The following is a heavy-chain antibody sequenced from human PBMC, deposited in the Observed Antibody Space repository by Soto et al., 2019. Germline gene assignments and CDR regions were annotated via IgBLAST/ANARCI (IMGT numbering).Heavy chain of an antibody. CDR2: IGGSGGNT. V-gene: IGHV3-23*01. D-gene: IGHD6-6*01. J-gene: IGHJ3*02. CDR3: AREARYSSSSGAFDI. Sequence: EVQLLESGGGLVQPGGSLRLSCAASGFTFSNYAMGWVRQAPGKGLEWVSGIGGSGGNTYYGDSVKGRFTISRDNSKNSLYLQMNSLRAEDTAVYYCAREARYSSSSGAFDIWGQGTMVTVSS. CDR1: GFTFSNYA.